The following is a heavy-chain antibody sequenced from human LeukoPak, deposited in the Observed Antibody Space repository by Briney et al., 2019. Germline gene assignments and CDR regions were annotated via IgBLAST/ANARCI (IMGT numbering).Heavy chain of an antibody. CDR3: ARDYGGHAIFDY. J-gene: IGHJ4*02. CDR1: GYSISSGYF. D-gene: IGHD4-23*01. Sequence: PSETLSLTCVVSGYSISSGYFWGWIRQPPGKGLEWIATIYHSGSTFYNPSLKSRVTISVDTSKNQFSLKLSSVTGADTAVYYCARDYGGHAIFDYWGQGTLVTVSS. CDR2: IYHSGST. V-gene: IGHV4-38-2*01.